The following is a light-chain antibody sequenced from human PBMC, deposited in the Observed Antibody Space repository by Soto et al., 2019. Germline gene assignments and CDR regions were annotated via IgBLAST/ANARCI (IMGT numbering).Light chain of an antibody. CDR3: QQKVT. J-gene: IGKJ2*01. Sequence: EIVLTQSPGTLSLPLGETATLSCRASQSVSSTYLAWYQQKPGQAPRLLIYGASSRASGIPDRFSGSESGTDFTLTISRLEPEDFAMYYCQQKVTFGQGTKLEIK. CDR2: GAS. CDR1: QSVSSTY. V-gene: IGKV3-20*01.